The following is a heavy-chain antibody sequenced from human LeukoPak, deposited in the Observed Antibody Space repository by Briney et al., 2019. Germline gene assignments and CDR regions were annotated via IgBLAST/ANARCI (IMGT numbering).Heavy chain of an antibody. Sequence: ASVKVSCKASGGTFSSYAISWVRQAPGQGLEWMGRIIPILGIANYVQKFQGRATITADKSTSTAYMELSSLRSEDTAVYYCARDNWFDPWGQGTLVTASS. J-gene: IGHJ5*02. V-gene: IGHV1-69*04. CDR2: IIPILGIA. CDR1: GGTFSSYA. CDR3: ARDNWFDP.